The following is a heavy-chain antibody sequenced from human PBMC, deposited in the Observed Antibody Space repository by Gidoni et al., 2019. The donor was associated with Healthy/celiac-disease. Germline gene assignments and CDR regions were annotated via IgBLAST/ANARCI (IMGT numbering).Heavy chain of an antibody. Sequence: QLQLQESGPGLVKPSETLSLTCTVSGCSISSSSDYWGWIRQPPGKGLEWIGSIYYSGSTYYNPSIKSRVTISVDTSKNQFSLKLSSVTAADTAVYYCARHWGSQTHTYYFDYWGQGTLVTVSS. CDR1: GCSISSSSDY. V-gene: IGHV4-39*01. D-gene: IGHD3-16*01. CDR3: ARHWGSQTHTYYFDY. J-gene: IGHJ4*02. CDR2: IYYSGST.